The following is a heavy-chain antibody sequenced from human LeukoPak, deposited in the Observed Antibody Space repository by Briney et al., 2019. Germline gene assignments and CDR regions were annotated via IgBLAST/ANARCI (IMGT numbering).Heavy chain of an antibody. CDR2: INHRGST. Sequence: PSETLSLTCAVSGVSLTGYHWSWIRQSPGKGLEWIGEINHRGSTNYNPSLKSRVTISVDTSKKQFSLNLSSVTAADTAVYYCARRGRYCTGANCYTGYFQHWGQGTLVTVSS. CDR3: ARRGRYCTGANCYTGYFQH. J-gene: IGHJ1*01. D-gene: IGHD2-2*02. CDR1: GVSLTGYH. V-gene: IGHV4-34*01.